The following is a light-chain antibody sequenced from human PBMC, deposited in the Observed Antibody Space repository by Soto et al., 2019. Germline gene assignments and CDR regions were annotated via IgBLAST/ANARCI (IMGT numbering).Light chain of an antibody. V-gene: IGLV7-46*01. CDR1: TGAVTSGHY. Sequence: QAVVTQEPSLTVSPGGTVTLTCGSSTGAVTSGHYPYWFQQKPGQAPRTLIHDTSNKQSWTPARFSSSLLGGKAALTLSGAQPEDEAEYYCLLSYSGPAVFGGGTQLTVL. CDR3: LLSYSGPAV. J-gene: IGLJ7*01. CDR2: DTS.